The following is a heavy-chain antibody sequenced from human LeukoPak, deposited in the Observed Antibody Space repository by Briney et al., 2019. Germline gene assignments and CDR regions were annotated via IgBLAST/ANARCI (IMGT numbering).Heavy chain of an antibody. V-gene: IGHV4-34*01. CDR2: INHSGST. D-gene: IGHD2-8*01. Sequence: SEALSLTCAVYGGSFSGYYWSWIRQPPGKGLEWIGEINHSGSTNYNPSLKSRVTISVDTSKNQFSLKLSSVTAADTAVYYCARVYCTNGVCSEGDYWGQGTLVAVSS. CDR3: ARVYCTNGVCSEGDY. J-gene: IGHJ4*02. CDR1: GGSFSGYY.